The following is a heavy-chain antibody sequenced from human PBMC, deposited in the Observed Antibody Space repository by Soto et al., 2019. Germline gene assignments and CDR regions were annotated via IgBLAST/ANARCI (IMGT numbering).Heavy chain of an antibody. J-gene: IGHJ4*02. V-gene: IGHV4-30-2*01. D-gene: IGHD2-21*01. CDR2: IYHTGTT. CDR3: ATLPPRILVSLPPIPT. CDR1: GGSINSGGYS. Sequence: SETLSLTCTVSGGSINSGGYSWTWIRQPPGKGLEWIGFIYHTGTTYYNPSLKSRVTISVDKSNNQFSLRLRSVTAADTAVYYCATLPPRILVSLPPIPTRGQGILVTVS.